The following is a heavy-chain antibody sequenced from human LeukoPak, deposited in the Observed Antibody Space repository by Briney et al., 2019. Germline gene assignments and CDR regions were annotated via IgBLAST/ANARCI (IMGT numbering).Heavy chain of an antibody. J-gene: IGHJ6*03. D-gene: IGHD1-26*01. Sequence: SETLSLTCTVSGGSISSYYWSWIRQPPGKGLEWIGYIYYSGGTNYNPSLKSRVTISVDTSKNQFSLKLSSVTAADTAVYYCARAGSGSYYEPRDYYYMDVWGKGTTVTVSS. CDR3: ARAGSGSYYEPRDYYYMDV. V-gene: IGHV4-59*01. CDR2: IYYSGGT. CDR1: GGSISSYY.